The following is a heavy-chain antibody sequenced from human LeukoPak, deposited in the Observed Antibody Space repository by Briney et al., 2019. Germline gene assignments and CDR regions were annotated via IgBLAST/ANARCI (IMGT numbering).Heavy chain of an antibody. CDR1: GFTFSHYG. Sequence: GGSLRLSCATSGFTFSHYGMHWVRQAPGKGLEWVAVIWSDGTNRYYGDPVKGRFTISRDNAKNTLYLQMNSLRAEDTAVYYCARDGNYYDSSGPADYWGQGTLVTVSS. CDR2: IWSDGTNR. V-gene: IGHV3-33*01. D-gene: IGHD3-22*01. J-gene: IGHJ4*02. CDR3: ARDGNYYDSSGPADY.